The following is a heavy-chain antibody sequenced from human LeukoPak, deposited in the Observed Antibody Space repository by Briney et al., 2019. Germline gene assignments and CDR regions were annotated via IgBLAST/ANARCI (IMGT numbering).Heavy chain of an antibody. J-gene: IGHJ5*02. CDR1: GYTFTSYY. Sequence: GASMKVSCKASGYTFTSYYMHWVRQAPGQGLEWMGIINPSGSSTSYAQKFKGRVTMTRDMSTSTVYMELSSLRSEDTAVYYCTREEAGTTTDNWFDPWGQGTLVTVSS. V-gene: IGHV1-46*01. CDR3: TREEAGTTTDNWFDP. CDR2: INPSGSST. D-gene: IGHD1-1*01.